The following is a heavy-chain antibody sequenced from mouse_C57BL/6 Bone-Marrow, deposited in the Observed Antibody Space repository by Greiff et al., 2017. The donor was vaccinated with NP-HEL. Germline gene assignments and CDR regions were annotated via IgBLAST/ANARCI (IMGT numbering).Heavy chain of an antibody. Sequence: VQLQQSGPELVKPGASVKISCKASGYAFSSSWMNWVKQRPGKGLEWIGRIYPGDGDTNYNGKFKGKATLTADKSSSTAYMQLSSLTSEDSAVYFCAYTAQVYFDYWGQGTTLTVSS. D-gene: IGHD3-2*02. CDR1: GYAFSSSW. CDR3: AYTAQVYFDY. CDR2: IYPGDGDT. V-gene: IGHV1-82*01. J-gene: IGHJ2*01.